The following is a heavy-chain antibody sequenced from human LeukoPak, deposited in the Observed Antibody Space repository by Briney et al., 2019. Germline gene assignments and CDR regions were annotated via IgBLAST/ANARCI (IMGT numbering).Heavy chain of an antibody. J-gene: IGHJ4*02. V-gene: IGHV4-59*08. CDR1: GGSISSLY. Sequence: SETLSLTCSVSGGSISSLYWSWIRQPPGKGLEWIGYIYYTGSTNYNPSLKSRVTMFIDMSKNQFSLRLSSVTAADTAVYYCARHRAYSSSSPFDYWGQGTLVTVSS. D-gene: IGHD6-6*01. CDR3: ARHRAYSSSSPFDY. CDR2: IYYTGST.